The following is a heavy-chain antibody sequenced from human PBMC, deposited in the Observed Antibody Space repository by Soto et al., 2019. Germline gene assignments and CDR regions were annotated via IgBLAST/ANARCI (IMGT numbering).Heavy chain of an antibody. CDR1: GGSFSGYY. J-gene: IGHJ4*02. CDR2: INHDGIT. D-gene: IGHD2-15*01. CDR3: AGRYCTGGSCYRP. V-gene: IGHV4-34*01. Sequence: QVQLQQWGAGLLKPSETLSLTCAISGGSFSGYYWSWIRQPPGKGLEWIGEINHDGITNYNPSLKRRVTISLDTSKPQFALQLPSVTAAATAVYYCAGRYCTGGSCYRPWGEGTLVTVSS.